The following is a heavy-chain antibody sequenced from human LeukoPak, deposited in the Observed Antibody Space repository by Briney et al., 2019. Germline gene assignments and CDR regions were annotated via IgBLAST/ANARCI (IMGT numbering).Heavy chain of an antibody. CDR1: GDSISSSY. Sequence: SETLSLTCTVSGDSISSSYWAWIRQPPGEGLEWIGYIYYSGTPTSYNPSLKSRVTISIDTSRNQFSLKLSSVTAADTAVYYCARIQKRNLYYFDYWGQGTLVTVSS. V-gene: IGHV4-59*12. J-gene: IGHJ4*02. CDR3: ARIQKRNLYYFDY. CDR2: IYYSGTPT.